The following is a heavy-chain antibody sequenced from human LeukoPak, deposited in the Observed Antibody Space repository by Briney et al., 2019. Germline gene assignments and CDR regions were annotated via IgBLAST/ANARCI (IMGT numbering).Heavy chain of an antibody. CDR2: INHSGST. J-gene: IGHJ4*02. Sequence: SETLSLTCAVYGGSFSGYYWSWIRQPPGKGLEWVGEINHSGSTNYNPSLKSRVTISVDTSKNQFSLKLSSVTAADTALYYCTSLVSASSGWYYNYWGQGTLVTVSS. D-gene: IGHD6-19*01. CDR1: GGSFSGYY. V-gene: IGHV4-34*01. CDR3: TSLVSASSGWYYNY.